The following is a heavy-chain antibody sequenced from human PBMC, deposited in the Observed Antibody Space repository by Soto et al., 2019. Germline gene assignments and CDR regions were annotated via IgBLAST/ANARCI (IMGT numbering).Heavy chain of an antibody. V-gene: IGHV4-59*08. CDR1: GGSMRSYY. D-gene: IGHD6-19*01. CDR3: ARRQVAAIKGFDY. J-gene: IGHJ4*02. Sequence: PSETLSLTCNVSGGSMRSYYWSWIRQPPGRGLEWIGYIYHSGSTSYNPSLKSRATISVDTSKNQFSLKLSSVTAADTAVYYCARRQVAAIKGFDYWGQGTLVTVS. CDR2: IYHSGST.